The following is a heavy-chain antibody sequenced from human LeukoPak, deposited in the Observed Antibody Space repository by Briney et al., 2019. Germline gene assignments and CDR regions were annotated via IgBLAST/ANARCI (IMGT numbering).Heavy chain of an antibody. CDR1: GGPFSSYY. V-gene: IGHV4-34*01. CDR3: ATFRWGVGFEY. CDR2: INHSGST. D-gene: IGHD3-16*01. Sequence: PSETLSLTCAVYGGPFSSYYWTCIHQAPGKGLEWIGEINHSGSTNYNPSLKSRVAISVDTSRNQFSLKLNSLTAADTAVYYCATFRWGVGFEYWGQGTLVTVSS. J-gene: IGHJ4*02.